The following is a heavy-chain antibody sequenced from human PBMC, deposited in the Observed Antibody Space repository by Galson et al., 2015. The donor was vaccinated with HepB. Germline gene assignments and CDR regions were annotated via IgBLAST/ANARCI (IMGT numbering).Heavy chain of an antibody. V-gene: IGHV3-23*01. CDR1: GFTFSNYA. CDR2: INNSGGST. CDR3: AKLCRGGASSSWLDY. D-gene: IGHD6-13*01. J-gene: IGHJ4*02. Sequence: SLRLSCAASGFTFSNYAMTWVRQAPGKGLEWVSSINNSGGSTYYTDSVKGRFAISRDNSKNTLYLEMSTLRAEDTAVYYCAKLCRGGASSSWLDYWGQGTLVTVSS.